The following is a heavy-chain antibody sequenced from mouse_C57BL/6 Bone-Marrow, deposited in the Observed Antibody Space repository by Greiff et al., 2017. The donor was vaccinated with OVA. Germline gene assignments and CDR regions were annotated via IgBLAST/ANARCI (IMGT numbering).Heavy chain of an antibody. CDR3: ARREYYGSGAMDY. D-gene: IGHD1-1*01. CDR1: GYTFTSYW. J-gene: IGHJ4*01. Sequence: VQLQQSGAELVMPGASVKLSCKASGYTFTSYWMHWVKQRPGQGLEWIGEIDPSDSYTNYNQKFKGKSTLTVDKSSSTAYMQLSSLTSEDSAVYYCARREYYGSGAMDYWGQGTSVTVSS. CDR2: IDPSDSYT. V-gene: IGHV1-69*01.